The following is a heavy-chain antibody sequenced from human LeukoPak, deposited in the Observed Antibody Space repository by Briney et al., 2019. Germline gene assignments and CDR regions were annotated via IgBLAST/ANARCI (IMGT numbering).Heavy chain of an antibody. Sequence: GGSLTLSCAASGFTVNRNYMIWVRQATGKGLECVSVINSGGTTWYADSVKERFTLTRNTNTLYLQMTSLRAEDTAVYYCARKSDSLLVREGDCWGQGTLVTVSS. V-gene: IGHV3-66*01. CDR1: GFTVNRNY. D-gene: IGHD3-10*01. CDR3: ARKSDSLLVREGDC. J-gene: IGHJ4*02. CDR2: INSGGTT.